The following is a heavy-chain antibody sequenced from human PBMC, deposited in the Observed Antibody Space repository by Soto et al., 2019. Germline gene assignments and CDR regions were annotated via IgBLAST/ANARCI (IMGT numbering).Heavy chain of an antibody. Sequence: ASVKVSCKTSGYTFTDYYMHWVRHAPGQGLEWMGWINPNSGGPISAQRFQGRVIITRDTSASTAYMELSSLRSEDTAVYYCARGKGMEENYYYYGLDIWGQGTTVTVSS. CDR1: GYTFTDYY. CDR2: INPNSGGP. V-gene: IGHV1-2*02. CDR3: ARGKGMEENYYYYGLDI. J-gene: IGHJ6*02. D-gene: IGHD1-1*01.